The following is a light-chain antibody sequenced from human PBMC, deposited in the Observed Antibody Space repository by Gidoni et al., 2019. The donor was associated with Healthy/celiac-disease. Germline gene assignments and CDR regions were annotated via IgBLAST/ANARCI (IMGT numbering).Light chain of an antibody. CDR2: GKD. CDR3: YSRDNSGYHLRL. V-gene: IGLV3-19*01. Sequence: SSELTQDPAVAVALGQTVRITCQGDSLRSYYASWYQQKPGPAPVLVIYGKDNRASGIPDRFSASSSGNTASLTITGAQAEDEADYYCYSRDNSGYHLRLFGTGTKVTVL. CDR1: SLRSYY. J-gene: IGLJ1*01.